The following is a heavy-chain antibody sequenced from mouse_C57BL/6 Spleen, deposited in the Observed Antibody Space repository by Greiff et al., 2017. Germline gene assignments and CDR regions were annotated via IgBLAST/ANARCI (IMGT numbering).Heavy chain of an antibody. CDR2: IDPSDSYT. CDR1: GYTFTSYW. CDR3: ARGDRSSSYAMDY. Sequence: QVQLQQPGAELVRPGTSVKLSCKASGYTFTSYWMHWVKQRPGHGLEWIGVIDPSDSYTNYNQKFKGKATLTVDTSSSTAYMQLSSLTSEESAVYYFARGDRSSSYAMDYWGQGTSVTVSS. J-gene: IGHJ4*01. D-gene: IGHD1-1*01. V-gene: IGHV1-59*01.